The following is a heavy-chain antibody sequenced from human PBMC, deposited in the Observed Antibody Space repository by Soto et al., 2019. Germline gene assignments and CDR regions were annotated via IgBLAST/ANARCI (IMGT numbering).Heavy chain of an antibody. V-gene: IGHV4-34*01. CDR1: GGSFRGYF. Sequence: SETLSLTCAVSGGSFRGYFWSWIRQSPDKGLEWIGEINDSGSTYYNPSFKSRLTISVDTSKSQISLTLASVTAADSAVYYCQGGDFWGQGTQVTVSS. CDR3: QGGDF. CDR2: INDSGST. J-gene: IGHJ4*02. D-gene: IGHD3-16*01.